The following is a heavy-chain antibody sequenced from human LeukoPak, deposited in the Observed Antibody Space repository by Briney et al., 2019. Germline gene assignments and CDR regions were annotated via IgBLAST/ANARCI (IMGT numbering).Heavy chain of an antibody. CDR3: VKDLRSDFMGVLSRYLSY. J-gene: IGHJ4*02. V-gene: IGHV3-64D*09. D-gene: IGHD2/OR15-2a*01. Sequence: GGSLRLSCSASGYTFSSFAMHWVRQAPGKGLEYVAAISRNGGSTYYADSVKGRFTISRDNSKSTLYLQMSSLRAEDTAVYLCVKDLRSDFMGVLSRYLSYWGQGTLVTVSS. CDR2: ISRNGGST. CDR1: GYTFSSFA.